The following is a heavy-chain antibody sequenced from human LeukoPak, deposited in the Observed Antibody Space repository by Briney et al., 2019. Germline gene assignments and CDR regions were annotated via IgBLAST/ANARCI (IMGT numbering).Heavy chain of an antibody. D-gene: IGHD5-12*01. CDR2: ISASGTGI. Sequence: GGSLRLSCAASGFTFNTYGMNWVRQAPGRGLVWVACISASGTGIYYADSVEGRFTISRDIAKNSLYLQLNSLRDEDTAVYYCARDYSGYVPYYSDFWGQGTLVTVFS. J-gene: IGHJ4*02. V-gene: IGHV3-48*02. CDR1: GFTFNTYG. CDR3: ARDYSGYVPYYSDF.